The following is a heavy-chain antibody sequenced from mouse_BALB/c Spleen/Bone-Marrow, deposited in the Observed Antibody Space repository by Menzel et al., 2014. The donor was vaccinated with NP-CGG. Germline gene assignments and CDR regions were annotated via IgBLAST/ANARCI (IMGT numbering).Heavy chain of an antibody. J-gene: IGHJ2*01. V-gene: IGHV5-17*02. D-gene: IGHD4-1*01. CDR1: GFTFSSFG. Sequence: EVHLVESGGGLLQPGGSRKLSCAASGFTFSSFGMHWVRQAPEKGLEWVAYISSGSSPIFYADTVKGRFTISRDNPKNTLFLQMTSLRSEDTAIYYCTRGGNWEDFDYWGQGTTLTVSS. CDR2: ISSGSSPI. CDR3: TRGGNWEDFDY.